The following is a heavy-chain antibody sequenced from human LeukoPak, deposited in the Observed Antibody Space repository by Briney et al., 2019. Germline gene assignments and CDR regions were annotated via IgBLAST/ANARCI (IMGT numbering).Heavy chain of an antibody. V-gene: IGHV3-23*01. CDR1: GFTFSNYG. J-gene: IGHJ4*02. CDR3: AKERASRLPFDY. Sequence: GGSLRLSCAASGFTFSNYGMNWVRQAPGKGLEWVTAISANGGNTYYADSVKGRFTISRDNSKDTLSLQMDSLRAEDTAVYYCAKERASRLPFDYWGQGTLVTVSS. CDR2: ISANGGNT. D-gene: IGHD4-11*01.